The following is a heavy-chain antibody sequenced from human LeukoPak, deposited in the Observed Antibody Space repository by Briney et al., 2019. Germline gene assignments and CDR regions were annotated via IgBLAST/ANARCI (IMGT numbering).Heavy chain of an antibody. CDR3: ARPSYYYDSISFDY. V-gene: IGHV4-59*08. D-gene: IGHD3-22*01. J-gene: IGHJ4*02. CDR1: GGSISSYY. Sequence: PSETLTLTCTVAGGSISSYYWSWIRQPPGKGLEWIGYIYYSGSTNYNPSLKSRVTISVDTSKNQFSLKLSSVTAADTAVYYCARPSYYYDSISFDYWGQGTLVTVSS. CDR2: IYYSGST.